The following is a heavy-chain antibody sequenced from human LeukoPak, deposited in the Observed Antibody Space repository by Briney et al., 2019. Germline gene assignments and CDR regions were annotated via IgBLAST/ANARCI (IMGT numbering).Heavy chain of an antibody. V-gene: IGHV1-46*01. CDR3: ARYGYSYGQSPSQIGYYYYMDV. CDR1: GYTFTSYY. J-gene: IGHJ6*03. Sequence: ASVKVSCKASGYTFTSYYMHWVRQAPRQGLEWMGIINPSGGSTSYAQKFQGRVTMTRDMSTSTVYMELSSLRSEDTAVYYCARYGYSYGQSPSQIGYYYYMDVWGKGTTVTVSS. D-gene: IGHD5-18*01. CDR2: INPSGGST.